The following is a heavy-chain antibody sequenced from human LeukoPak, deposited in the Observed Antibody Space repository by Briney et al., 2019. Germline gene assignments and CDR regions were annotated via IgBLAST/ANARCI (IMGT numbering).Heavy chain of an antibody. Sequence: ASVKVSCKASGYTFTDYHLHWVRQAPGQGLEWMGWINPNSGGTNSAQKFQDRVTMTRDTSINTVYMELSRLRSDDTAMYYCARDASSSLLRYYYYMDVWGKGTTVTVSS. V-gene: IGHV1-2*02. CDR2: INPNSGGT. CDR3: ARDASSSLLRYYYYMDV. D-gene: IGHD6-6*01. J-gene: IGHJ6*03. CDR1: GYTFTDYH.